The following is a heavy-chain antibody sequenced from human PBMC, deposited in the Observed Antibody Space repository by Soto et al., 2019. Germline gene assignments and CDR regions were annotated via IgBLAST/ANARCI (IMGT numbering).Heavy chain of an antibody. J-gene: IGHJ6*02. V-gene: IGHV4-59*01. CDR2: MYNTGST. CDR1: GGSFSGYY. Sequence: PSETLSLTCAVYGGSFSGYYWSWIRQPPGKGLEWIGYMYNTGSTVYNPSFKSRVTISVDTSKNQFSLKLNSVTAADTAVYYCARDLWGYCGTDCSPLYVWGQGTTVTVSS. D-gene: IGHD2-21*02. CDR3: ARDLWGYCGTDCSPLYV.